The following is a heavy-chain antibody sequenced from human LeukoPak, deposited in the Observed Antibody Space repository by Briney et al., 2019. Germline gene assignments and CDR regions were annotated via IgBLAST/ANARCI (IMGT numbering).Heavy chain of an antibody. Sequence: GGSLRLSCAASGFTFSDYYMSWIRQAPGKGLEWVSYISSSGSTIYYADSVKGRFTISRDNAKNSLYLQMNSLRAEDTALYYCAKDLTAAAGRNYYGMDVRGQGTTVTVSS. J-gene: IGHJ6*02. D-gene: IGHD6-13*01. CDR1: GFTFSDYY. CDR3: AKDLTAAAGRNYYGMDV. V-gene: IGHV3-11*01. CDR2: ISSSGSTI.